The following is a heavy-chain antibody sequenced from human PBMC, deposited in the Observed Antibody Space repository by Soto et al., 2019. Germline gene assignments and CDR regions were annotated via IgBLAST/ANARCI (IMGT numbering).Heavy chain of an antibody. J-gene: IGHJ4*02. V-gene: IGHV1-46*01. CDR1: AYIFINYY. Sequence: ASVKVSCKASAYIFINYYIHSVRQAPGQGLEWIGIIIPNGGSTNYAQKFRGRVTMARDTSTSTVYMELSSLRSDDTAVYYCARDLAAARYWGQGTLVTVSS. CDR3: ARDLAAARY. CDR2: IIPNGGST. D-gene: IGHD6-13*01.